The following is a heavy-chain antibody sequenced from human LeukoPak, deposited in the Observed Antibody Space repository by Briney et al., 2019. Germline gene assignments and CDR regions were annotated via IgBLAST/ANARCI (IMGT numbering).Heavy chain of an antibody. CDR3: ARGGQIYSSSWYDY. CDR1: GFTVSSNY. D-gene: IGHD6-13*01. CDR2: IYSGGST. Sequence: GGSLRLSCAASGFTVSSNYMSWVRQAPGKGLKWVSVIYSGGSTYYADSVKGRFTISRDNSKNTLYLQMNSLRAEDTAVYYCARGGQIYSSSWYDYWGQGTLVTVSS. J-gene: IGHJ4*02. V-gene: IGHV3-53*01.